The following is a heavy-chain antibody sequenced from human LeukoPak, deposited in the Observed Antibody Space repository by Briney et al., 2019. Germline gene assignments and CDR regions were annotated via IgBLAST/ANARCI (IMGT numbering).Heavy chain of an antibody. J-gene: IGHJ4*02. D-gene: IGHD4-11*01. CDR2: IYYSGST. CDR3: ARGRRLHGAYDY. Sequence: PSETLSLTCTVSGGSISSSSYYWGWIRQPPGKGLEWIGSIYYSGSTYYNPSLKSRVTISVDTSKNQFSLKLSSVTAADTAVYYCARGRRLHGAYDYWGQGTLVTVSS. CDR1: GGSISSSSYY. V-gene: IGHV4-39*07.